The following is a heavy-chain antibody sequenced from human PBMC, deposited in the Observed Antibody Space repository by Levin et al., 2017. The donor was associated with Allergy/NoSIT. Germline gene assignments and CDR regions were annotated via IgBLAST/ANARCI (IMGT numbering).Heavy chain of an antibody. CDR3: ARPAGPADGCMWCFQY. J-gene: IGHJ4*02. Sequence: GESLKISCAVSGFTVRSSYMSWVRQAPGKGLEWVSLIYTSGRTVYADSVRGRFTISRDNSKNTLDLQMSSLRAEDTAVYYCARPAGPADGCMWCFQYWGQGTLVTVSS. V-gene: IGHV3-66*04. CDR1: GFTVRSSY. D-gene: IGHD2-21*01. CDR2: IYTSGRT.